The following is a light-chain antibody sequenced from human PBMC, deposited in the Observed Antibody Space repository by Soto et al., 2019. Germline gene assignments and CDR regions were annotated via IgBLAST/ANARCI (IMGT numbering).Light chain of an antibody. Sequence: PGESVTLSCRASQSVRSSYLTWFQQKPGQAPRLLIFGASTRATSIPARFSGSGSGTDFTLTINRLEPEDFAVYYCQQYAGSPRTFGQGTKVDI. CDR3: QQYAGSPRT. CDR2: GAS. V-gene: IGKV3-20*01. CDR1: QSVRSSY. J-gene: IGKJ1*01.